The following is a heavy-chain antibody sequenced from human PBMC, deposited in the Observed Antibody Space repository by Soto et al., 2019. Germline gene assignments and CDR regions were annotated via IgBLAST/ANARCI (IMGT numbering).Heavy chain of an antibody. J-gene: IGHJ5*02. CDR2: IRGSAGNA. V-gene: IGHV3-23*01. D-gene: IGHD3-10*01. Sequence: EVQLLESGGGLVQPGGSRRLSCAGTGFTFSSYGMSLVRQAPGKGLEWVSTIRGSAGNANYADSVKGRFTISRDDSTNTVHLQMNSLRPDDTAVDYGAKHLWFGEAGFDPWGHGTRVVVSS. CDR1: GFTFSSYG. CDR3: AKHLWFGEAGFDP.